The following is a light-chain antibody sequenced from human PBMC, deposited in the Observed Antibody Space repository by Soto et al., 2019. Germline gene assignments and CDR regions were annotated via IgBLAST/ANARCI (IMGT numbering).Light chain of an antibody. Sequence: DILLTPFPGTPSLPPRERPTLSCRASQSVSSNLAWYQQKPGQAPRLLIYGASTRATGIPARFSGSGSGTEFTLTISSLQSEDFAVYYCQQYNNWPPITFGQGTRLEIK. J-gene: IGKJ5*01. CDR1: QSVSSN. CDR2: GAS. CDR3: QQYNNWPPIT. V-gene: IGKV3-15*01.